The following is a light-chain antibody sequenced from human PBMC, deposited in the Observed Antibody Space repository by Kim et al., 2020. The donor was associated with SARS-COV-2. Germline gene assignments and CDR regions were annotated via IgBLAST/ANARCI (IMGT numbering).Light chain of an antibody. CDR3: QQSYTTPRT. Sequence: ASVGDRLTITCRASRSISSFLNWYQQKPGKAPKLLIDAASNLQSGVPGRFSGSGSGTDFTLTVSSLQPEDFATYYCQQSYTTPRTFGQGTKVDIK. V-gene: IGKV1-39*01. J-gene: IGKJ1*01. CDR1: RSISSF. CDR2: AAS.